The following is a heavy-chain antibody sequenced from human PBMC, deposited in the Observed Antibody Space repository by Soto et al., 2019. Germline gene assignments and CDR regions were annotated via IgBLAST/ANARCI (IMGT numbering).Heavy chain of an antibody. V-gene: IGHV3-23*01. CDR1: GFTFSSYA. CDR3: AKDGGTLGQQLVQRGYNWFDP. D-gene: IGHD6-13*01. CDR2: ISGSGGST. J-gene: IGHJ5*02. Sequence: GGSLRLSCAASGFTFSSYAMSWVRQAPGKGLEWVSAISGSGGSTYYADSVKGRFTISRDNSKNTLYLPMNSLGAEDTAVYYCAKDGGTLGQQLVQRGYNWFDPWGQGTLVTVSS.